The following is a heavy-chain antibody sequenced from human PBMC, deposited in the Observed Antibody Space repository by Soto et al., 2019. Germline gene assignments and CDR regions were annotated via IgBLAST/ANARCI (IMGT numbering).Heavy chain of an antibody. CDR2: IYHSGSA. D-gene: IGHD4-17*01. V-gene: IGHV4-61*01. CDR3: ARTSTTATTPRLSYFVY. J-gene: IGHJ4*01. CDR1: GGSVSSGSCY. Sequence: SETLSLTCTVSGGSVSSGSCYWSWIRQPPGKGLEWIGYIYHSGSAYYNPSLKTRVALSVDTSKNQFSLKLRSVTAADTAVYYCARTSTTATTPRLSYFVYWGQGTLVTVSS.